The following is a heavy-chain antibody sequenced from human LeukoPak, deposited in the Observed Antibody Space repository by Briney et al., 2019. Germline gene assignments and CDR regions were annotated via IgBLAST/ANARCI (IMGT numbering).Heavy chain of an antibody. Sequence: ASVKVSRKVSGYTLTELSMHWVRQAPGKGLEWMGGFDPEDGETIYAQKFQGRVTMTEDTSTDTAYMELSSLRSEDTAVYYCATVHHDYVWGSYPFDYWGQGTLVTVSS. CDR3: ATVHHDYVWGSYPFDY. V-gene: IGHV1-24*01. D-gene: IGHD3-16*02. J-gene: IGHJ4*02. CDR2: FDPEDGET. CDR1: GYTLTELS.